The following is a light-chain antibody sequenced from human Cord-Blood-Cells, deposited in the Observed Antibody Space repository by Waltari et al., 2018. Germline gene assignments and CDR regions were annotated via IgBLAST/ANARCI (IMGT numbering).Light chain of an antibody. J-gene: IGKJ4*01. CDR1: QSVRSN. Sequence: IVMPPSPAPLSVSPGARAALSCRASQSVRSNLAWYQHKPGQAPRLLIHGAYTMATGIPARFSGSGSGTEFTLTISSLQSEDFAVYYCQQYNNWPLTFGGGTKVEIK. CDR2: GAY. V-gene: IGKV3-15*01. CDR3: QQYNNWPLT.